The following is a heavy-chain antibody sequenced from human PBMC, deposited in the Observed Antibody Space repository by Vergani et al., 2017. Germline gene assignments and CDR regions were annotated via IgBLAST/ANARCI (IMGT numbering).Heavy chain of an antibody. V-gene: IGHV4-38-2*02. J-gene: IGHJ3*02. D-gene: IGHD2-15*01. CDR1: GYSISRGYY. Sequence: QVQLQESGPGLVKPSETLSLTCSVSGYSISRGYYWGWIRQPPGKGLECIATVFHSGSAYYNPSLRRRVTISVETSKNQFSLRLTTLTAADTAVYYCARQFCVSQVVGAFETWGRGTEVSVSS. CDR3: ARQFCVSQVVGAFET. CDR2: VFHSGSA.